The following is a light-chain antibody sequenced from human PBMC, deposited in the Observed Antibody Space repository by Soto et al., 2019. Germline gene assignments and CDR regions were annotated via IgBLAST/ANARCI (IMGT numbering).Light chain of an antibody. J-gene: IGLJ2*01. CDR1: SSDVGGYNY. V-gene: IGLV2-8*01. CDR2: EVT. Sequence: QSALTQPPSASGSPGQSVTISCTGTSSDVGGYNYVSWYQQYPGRAPKLMIYEVTKRPSGVPDRFSGSKSGNTASLTVSGFQAQDEDDYDYCCCAASDNSNLVFGGGTKLTVL. CDR3: CCCAASDNSNLV.